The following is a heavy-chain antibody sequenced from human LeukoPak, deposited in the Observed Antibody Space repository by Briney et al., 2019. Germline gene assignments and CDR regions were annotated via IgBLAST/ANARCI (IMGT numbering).Heavy chain of an antibody. Sequence: PGGSLRLSCAASGFTFSSYEMNWVRQAPGKGLEWVSYISSSSSTIYYADSVKGRFTISRDNAKNSLYLQMNSLRAEDTAVYYCARDYYYDFWSRFDYWGQGTLVTVSS. V-gene: IGHV3-48*03. CDR3: ARDYYYDFWSRFDY. CDR2: ISSSSSTI. CDR1: GFTFSSYE. D-gene: IGHD3-3*01. J-gene: IGHJ4*02.